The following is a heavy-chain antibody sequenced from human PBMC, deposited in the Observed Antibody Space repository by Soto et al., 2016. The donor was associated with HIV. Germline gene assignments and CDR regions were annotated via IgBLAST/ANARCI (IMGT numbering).Heavy chain of an antibody. CDR1: GFTFNSYW. V-gene: IGHV3-74*01. CDR3: ARGLRILRNYYGMDV. CDR2: ITSDGSST. D-gene: IGHD2-15*01. J-gene: IGHJ6*02. Sequence: EVQLVESGGGVVQPGGSLGLSCVASGFTFNSYWMHWVRQAPGKGLVWVSRITSDGSSTSYADSVKGRFTISRDDAEKTLYLEMNSLRAEDTAVYYCARGLRILRNYYGMDVWGQGDHGHRLL.